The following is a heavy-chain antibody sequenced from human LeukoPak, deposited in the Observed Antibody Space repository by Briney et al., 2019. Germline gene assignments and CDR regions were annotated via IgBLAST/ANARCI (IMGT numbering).Heavy chain of an antibody. CDR3: ARGRDYQLLYVFTNGIDY. CDR1: GGSFSGYY. D-gene: IGHD2-2*02. J-gene: IGHJ4*02. Sequence: SETLSLTCAVYGGSFSGYYWSWIRQPPGKGLEWIGEINHSGSTNYNPSLKSRVTISVDTSKNQFSPKLSSVTAADTAVYYCARGRDYQLLYVFTNGIDYWGQGTLVTVSS. V-gene: IGHV4-34*01. CDR2: INHSGST.